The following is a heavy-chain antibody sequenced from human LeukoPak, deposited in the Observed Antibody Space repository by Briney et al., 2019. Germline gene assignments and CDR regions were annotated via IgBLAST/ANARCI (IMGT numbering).Heavy chain of an antibody. D-gene: IGHD5-24*01. CDR2: ISSSSSYI. V-gene: IGHV3-21*01. CDR1: GFTFSSYS. J-gene: IGHJ4*02. CDR3: ARWGESRDGYSPGYC. Sequence: PGGSLRLSCAASGFTFSSYSMNWVRQAPGKGLEWVSSISSSSSYIYYADSVKGRFTISRDNARNTLYLQMNSLRAEDTAVYYCARWGESRDGYSPGYCWGQGTLVTVSS.